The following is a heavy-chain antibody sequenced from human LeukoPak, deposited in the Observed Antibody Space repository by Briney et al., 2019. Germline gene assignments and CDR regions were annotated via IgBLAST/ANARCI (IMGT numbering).Heavy chain of an antibody. CDR2: ISSSGGTI. Sequence: PGGSLRLSCAASGFTFSDYFMNWIRQAPGKGLEWVSYISSSGGTIYYADSVKGRFTISRDNAKNSLYLQMNSLRAEDTAVYYCARLTVAGLDYWGQGTLVTVSS. V-gene: IGHV3-11*04. D-gene: IGHD6-19*01. CDR3: ARLTVAGLDY. CDR1: GFTFSDYF. J-gene: IGHJ4*02.